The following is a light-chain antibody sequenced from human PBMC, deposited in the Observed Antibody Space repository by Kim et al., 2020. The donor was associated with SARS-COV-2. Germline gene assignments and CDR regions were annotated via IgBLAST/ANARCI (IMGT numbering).Light chain of an antibody. J-gene: IGKJ4*01. CDR2: KVS. CDR1: QSLVFSDGKTY. V-gene: IGKV2-30*01. CDR3: MYGTHWPPSFT. Sequence: DVIMTQSPLSLPVTLGQPASISCRSSQSLVFSDGKTYLNWFHQRPGQSPRRLIYKVSNRDSGVPDRFSVSGSGTDFTLKISRVEAEDVGVYYCMYGTHWPPSFTFGGGTKVDIK.